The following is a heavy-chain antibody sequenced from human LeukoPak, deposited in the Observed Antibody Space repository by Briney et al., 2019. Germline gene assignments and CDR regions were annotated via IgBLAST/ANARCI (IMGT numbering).Heavy chain of an antibody. Sequence: GGSLRLSCAASGFTFTSYAMSWVRQAPKKGLEWVSVISASGGSTNYADSVKGRFTISRDNSKNTLYLQMNSLRAEDTAVYYCAKGMSYCSSTSCPSDYWGQGTLVTVSS. D-gene: IGHD2-2*01. CDR3: AKGMSYCSSTSCPSDY. V-gene: IGHV3-23*01. J-gene: IGHJ4*02. CDR1: GFTFTSYA. CDR2: ISASGGST.